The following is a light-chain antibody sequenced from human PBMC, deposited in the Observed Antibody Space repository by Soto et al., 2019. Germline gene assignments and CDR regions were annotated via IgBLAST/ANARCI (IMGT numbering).Light chain of an antibody. Sequence: IPLTQSPSSLSASVGDRVTITCRASQGISSYLAWYQQKPGKAPKLLIYAASTLQSGVPSRFSGSGSGTDFTLTISSLQPEDFATYNCQQLNSYPYTFGQGTKLEIK. J-gene: IGKJ2*01. CDR1: QGISSY. CDR3: QQLNSYPYT. V-gene: IGKV1-9*01. CDR2: AAS.